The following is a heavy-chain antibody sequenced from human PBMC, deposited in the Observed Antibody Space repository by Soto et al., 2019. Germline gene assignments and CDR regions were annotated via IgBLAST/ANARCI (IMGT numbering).Heavy chain of an antibody. Sequence: GLDLEWLALIYWDDDKRYSPSLKSRLTITRDTSKNQVVLTMINMDPVDTATYYCAHRVRSWETFDYWGQGTLVTVSS. D-gene: IGHD6-13*01. CDR2: IYWDDDK. V-gene: IGHV2-5*02. J-gene: IGHJ4*02. CDR3: AHRVRSWETFDY.